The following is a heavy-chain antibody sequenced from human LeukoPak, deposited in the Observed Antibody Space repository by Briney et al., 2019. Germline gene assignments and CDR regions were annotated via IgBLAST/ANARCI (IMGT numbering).Heavy chain of an antibody. V-gene: IGHV4-4*07. Sequence: SETLSLTCTVSGGSMSDFYWSWIRQPAGTGLEWIGRISASGTTDYNPSLKRRLTMSVDTSKNQVSLRLSSVTAADTAMYYCTKGSSYNWNLFDHWGQGALVTVSS. CDR2: ISASGTT. D-gene: IGHD1-20*01. J-gene: IGHJ4*02. CDR1: GGSMSDFY. CDR3: TKGSSYNWNLFDH.